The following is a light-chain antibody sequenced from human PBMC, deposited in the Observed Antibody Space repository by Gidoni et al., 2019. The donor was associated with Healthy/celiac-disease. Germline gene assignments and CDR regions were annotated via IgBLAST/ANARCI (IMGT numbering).Light chain of an antibody. CDR3: QQYNNWPPIT. CDR2: GTS. CDR1: QCVSSN. J-gene: IGKJ5*01. Sequence: MTQSPATLSVSPGERATLSCRASQCVSSNLAWSQQKPGQAPRPLLYGTSTRATGIPARFSGSGSGTEFTLTISSLQSEDFAVYYCQQYNNWPPITFGQGTRLEIK. V-gene: IGKV3-15*01.